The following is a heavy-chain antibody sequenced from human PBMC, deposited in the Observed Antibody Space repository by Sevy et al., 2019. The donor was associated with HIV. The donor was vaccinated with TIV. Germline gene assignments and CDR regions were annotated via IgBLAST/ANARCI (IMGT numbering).Heavy chain of an antibody. CDR1: GFTFSSYA. D-gene: IGHD2-21*02. Sequence: GGSLRLSCAASGFTFSSYAMSWVRQAPGKGLEWVSAISGSGGSTYYADSVKGRFTISRDNSKNKLYLQMNSLRAEDTAVYYCAKPLVVTTTRESDYWGQGTLVTVSS. J-gene: IGHJ4*02. CDR3: AKPLVVTTTRESDY. V-gene: IGHV3-23*01. CDR2: ISGSGGST.